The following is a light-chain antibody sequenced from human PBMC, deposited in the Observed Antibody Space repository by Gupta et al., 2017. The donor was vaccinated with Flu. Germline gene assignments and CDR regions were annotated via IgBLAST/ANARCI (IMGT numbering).Light chain of an antibody. V-gene: IGKV3-15*01. J-gene: IGKJ1*01. CDR1: QSVGTN. Sequence: APLSLSPGESATLYCRASQSVGTNLAWYQQRPGQAPRLLIYGASTRATGIPVRFSGSGSGTEFTLAITSLQSEDFAVFYCQQYDDCPPWTFGQGTKVEIK. CDR2: GAS. CDR3: QQYDDCPPWT.